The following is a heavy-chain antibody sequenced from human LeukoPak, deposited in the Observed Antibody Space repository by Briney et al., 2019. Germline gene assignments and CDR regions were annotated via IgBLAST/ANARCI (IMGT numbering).Heavy chain of an antibody. D-gene: IGHD3-3*01. CDR3: ARDSRRDTIFGVVIIIDAFDI. V-gene: IGHV1-18*01. CDR1: GYTFTSYG. Sequence: ASVKVSCKASGYTFTSYGISWVRQAPGQGLEWMGWISAYNANTIYAQHLQGRVTMTTDTSTSTVYMDLRSLRSDDTAVYYCARDSRRDTIFGVVIIIDAFDIWGQGTMVTVSS. CDR2: ISAYNANT. J-gene: IGHJ3*02.